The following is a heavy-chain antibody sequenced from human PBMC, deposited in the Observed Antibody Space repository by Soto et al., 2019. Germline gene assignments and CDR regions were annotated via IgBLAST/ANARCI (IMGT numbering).Heavy chain of an antibody. CDR3: ARQAPTTFFSKTANCAPYI. CDR1: GYTLTNYA. V-gene: IGHV1-18*01. D-gene: IGHD1-1*01. J-gene: IGHJ4*02. CDR2: ASAFDGGT. Sequence: ASVKVSCKASGYTLTNYAISWVRQAPGQGLEWMGRASAFDGGTNYAQGLQGRVTVTTDTSTNTAYLDLTSLTSDDTAVYYCARQAPTTFFSKTANCAPYIWGQRDPLTVSS.